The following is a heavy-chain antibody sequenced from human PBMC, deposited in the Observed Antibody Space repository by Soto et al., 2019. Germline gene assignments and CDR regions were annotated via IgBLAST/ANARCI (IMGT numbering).Heavy chain of an antibody. CDR2: MLYSGLT. Sequence: SETLSLTCSVSGYSVSSSDYYWAWIRQPPGKGLEWIGSMLYSGLTSCNPSLKSRVTLSVDTSKNQFSVRLNSVTASDTAVYYCAPLSVSLSGPYGIHVWGKGTTVTVSS. D-gene: IGHD2-15*01. V-gene: IGHV4-39*01. J-gene: IGHJ6*04. CDR3: APLSVSLSGPYGIHV. CDR1: GYSVSSSDYY.